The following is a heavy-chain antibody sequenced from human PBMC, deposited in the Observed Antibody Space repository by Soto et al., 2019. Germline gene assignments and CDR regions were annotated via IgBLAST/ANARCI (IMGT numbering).Heavy chain of an antibody. CDR3: ARADRTLVTSYSLDV. Sequence: KRSATLSLTCAVYGGSFSGYYWTWIRQPPGKGLEWIGEINHSGTINFNPSLKSRLTIALDTSKKHFSLKLRSVTDADTAAYYCARADRTLVTSYSLDVWGQGTTVT. V-gene: IGHV4-34*01. J-gene: IGHJ6*02. CDR2: INHSGTI. CDR1: GGSFSGYY. D-gene: IGHD2-21*02.